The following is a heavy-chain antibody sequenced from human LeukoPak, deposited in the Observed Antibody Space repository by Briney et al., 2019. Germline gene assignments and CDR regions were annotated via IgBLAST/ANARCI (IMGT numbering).Heavy chain of an antibody. CDR2: INEDGSQK. Sequence: GGSLRLSCAASGYIFRRYWVSWVRQAPGKGLEWVANINEDGSQKNYVDSVKGRFIISRDNSKNTLYLQMNSLRAEDTAVYYCARARSSGWYYYYYYGMDVWGQGTTVTVSS. CDR1: GYIFRRYW. J-gene: IGHJ6*02. D-gene: IGHD6-19*01. V-gene: IGHV3-7*02. CDR3: ARARSSGWYYYYYYGMDV.